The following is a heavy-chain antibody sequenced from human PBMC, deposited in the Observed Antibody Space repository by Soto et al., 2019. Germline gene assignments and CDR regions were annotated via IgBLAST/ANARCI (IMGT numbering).Heavy chain of an antibody. CDR3: AGTTSLQWYYMDV. CDR2: ISGSGGDE. J-gene: IGHJ6*03. CDR1: GFTFSSYA. V-gene: IGHV3-23*01. D-gene: IGHD1-7*01. Sequence: PGGSLRLSCAASGFTFSSYAMSWVRQAPGKGLEWVSIISGSGGDEYYADSVKGRFTISRDNSKNMLYLQMNSLRAEDTAVYYCAGTTSLQWYYMDVWDKGTTVTVSS.